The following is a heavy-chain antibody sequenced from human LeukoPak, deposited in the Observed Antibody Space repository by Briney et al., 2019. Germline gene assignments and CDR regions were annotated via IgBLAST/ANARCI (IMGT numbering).Heavy chain of an antibody. J-gene: IGHJ4*02. CDR3: PRVRYGNYFDY. Sequence: GGPLRLSCAASGFTFTDSWMSWVRQAPGKGLEWVANIKPDGTEKYYVDSVKGRFTISRDNAKNSLYLQMNSLRAEDTAVYYCPRVRYGNYFDYWGQGILVTVSS. V-gene: IGHV3-7*04. CDR1: GFTFTDSW. CDR2: IKPDGTEK. D-gene: IGHD3-16*02.